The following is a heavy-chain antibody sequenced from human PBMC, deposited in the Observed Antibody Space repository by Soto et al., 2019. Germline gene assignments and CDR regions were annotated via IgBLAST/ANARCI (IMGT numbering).Heavy chain of an antibody. V-gene: IGHV1-3*01. Sequence: QVQLVQSGAEVKKPGASVKVSCKASGYTFTSYAMHWVRQAPGQRLEWMGWINAGNGNTKYSQKFQGRVTITRDTSQRTAYMELSSRRSEDTAVYYCAMVCVLGVIMRLAFYIWGQGTMVTVSS. CDR1: GYTFTSYA. CDR2: INAGNGNT. CDR3: AMVCVLGVIMRLAFYI. D-gene: IGHD3-10*02. J-gene: IGHJ3*02.